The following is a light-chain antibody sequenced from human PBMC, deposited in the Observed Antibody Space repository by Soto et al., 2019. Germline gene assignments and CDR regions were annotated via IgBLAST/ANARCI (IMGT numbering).Light chain of an antibody. J-gene: IGLJ1*01. V-gene: IGLV1-44*01. Sequence: QSVLTQPPSASGTPGQRVTISCSGSSSNIGSNTVSWYQHLPGTAPKLLIYSNNQRPSGVPDRFSGSKSGTSASLAIGGLQSEDEADYYCEAWDETLNGLYVFGTGTKVTVL. CDR3: EAWDETLNGLYV. CDR1: SSNIGSNT. CDR2: SNN.